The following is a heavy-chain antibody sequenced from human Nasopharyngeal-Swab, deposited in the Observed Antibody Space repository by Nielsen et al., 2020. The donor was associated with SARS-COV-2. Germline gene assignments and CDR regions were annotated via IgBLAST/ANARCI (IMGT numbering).Heavy chain of an antibody. CDR3: ARGSGYYDSSGYSDY. CDR1: GGSISSYY. D-gene: IGHD3-22*01. CDR2: ISYSGST. J-gene: IGHJ4*02. V-gene: IGHV4-59*13. Sequence: SETLSLTCTVSGGSISSYYWSWIRQPTGKGLEWIGFISYSGSTNYNPSLKSRVTISVDMSKNQFSLKLSSVTAADTAVYYCARGSGYYDSSGYSDYWGQGTLVTVSS.